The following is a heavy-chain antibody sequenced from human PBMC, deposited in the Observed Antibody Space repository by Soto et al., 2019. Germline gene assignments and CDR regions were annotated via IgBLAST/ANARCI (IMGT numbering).Heavy chain of an antibody. CDR2: IYPGDSDT. D-gene: IGHD5-12*01. Sequence: PGESLKISFKGSGYSFTSYWIGWVRQMPGKGLEWMGIIYPGDSDTRYSPSFQGQVTISADKSISTAYLQWSSLKASDTAMYYCARQSSDGYNYENWFDPWGQGTLVTVSS. CDR3: ARQSSDGYNYENWFDP. CDR1: GYSFTSYW. J-gene: IGHJ5*02. V-gene: IGHV5-51*01.